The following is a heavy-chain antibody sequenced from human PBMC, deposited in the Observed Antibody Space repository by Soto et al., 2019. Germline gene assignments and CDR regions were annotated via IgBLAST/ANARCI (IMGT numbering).Heavy chain of an antibody. D-gene: IGHD5-18*01. CDR1: GFTFSSYD. V-gene: IGHV3-13*01. J-gene: IGHJ6*02. CDR3: ARKGDTAMAYGMDV. Sequence: GGSLRLSCAASGFTFSSYDMHWVRQATGKGLEWVSAIGTAGDTYYPGSVKGRFTISRENAKNSLYLQMNSLRAEDTAVYYCARKGDTAMAYGMDVWGQGTTVTVSS. CDR2: IGTAGDT.